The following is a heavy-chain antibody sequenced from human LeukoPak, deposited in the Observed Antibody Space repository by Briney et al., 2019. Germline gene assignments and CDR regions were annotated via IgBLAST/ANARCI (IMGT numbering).Heavy chain of an antibody. CDR3: AREASSSWYRNYYYYGMDV. Sequence: GGSLRLSCAASGFTFSSYSMNWVRQAPGEGLEWVSYISSSSSTIYYADSVKGRFTISRDNAKNSLYLQMNSLRAEDTAVYYCAREASSSWYRNYYYYGMDVWGQGTTVTVSS. V-gene: IGHV3-48*01. D-gene: IGHD6-13*01. J-gene: IGHJ6*02. CDR2: ISSSSSTI. CDR1: GFTFSSYS.